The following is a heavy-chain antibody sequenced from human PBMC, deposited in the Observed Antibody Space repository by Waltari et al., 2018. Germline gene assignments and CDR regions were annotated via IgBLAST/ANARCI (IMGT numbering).Heavy chain of an antibody. CDR1: GFIFSSFS. CDR3: ARDMTVSQSDGFDL. V-gene: IGHV3-7*01. D-gene: IGHD4-4*01. Sequence: EVQLVESGGGLVKPGGSMRLSCAASGFIFSSFSLSWVRQAPGKGLEGVANIKQDGSETYYLDSVKGRFTISKDDVGNSLSLQMNNLRVEDTAVYYCARDMTVSQSDGFDLWGQGTMVTVS. CDR2: IKQDGSET. J-gene: IGHJ3*01.